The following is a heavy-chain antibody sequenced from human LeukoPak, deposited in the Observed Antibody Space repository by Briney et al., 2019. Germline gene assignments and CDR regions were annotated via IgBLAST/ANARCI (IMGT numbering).Heavy chain of an antibody. J-gene: IGHJ5*02. CDR3: ARRPSLAASGNWFDP. CDR2: IYPRDSDT. Sequence: GESLKISCKGSGYSFTSYWIGWVRQLPGKGLEWMGIIYPRDSDTRYSPSFQGQVTISADKSISTAYLQWSRLKASDTAMYYCARRPSLAASGNWFDPWGQGTLVTVSS. V-gene: IGHV5-51*01. D-gene: IGHD6-13*01. CDR1: GYSFTSYW.